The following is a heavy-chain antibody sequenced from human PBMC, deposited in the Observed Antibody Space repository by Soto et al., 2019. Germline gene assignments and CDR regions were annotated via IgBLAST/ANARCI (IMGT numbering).Heavy chain of an antibody. CDR3: AVCLPPDNSDYVWTFDY. CDR2: ISGSGGST. V-gene: IGHV3-23*01. CDR1: GFTFSSYA. J-gene: IGHJ4*02. Sequence: GGSLRLSCAASGFTFSSYAMSWVRQAPGKGLEWVSAISGSGGSTYYADSVKGRFTISRDNSKNTLYLQMNSLRAEDTAVYYCAVCLPPDNSDYVWTFDYWGQGTLVTVSS. D-gene: IGHD3-16*01.